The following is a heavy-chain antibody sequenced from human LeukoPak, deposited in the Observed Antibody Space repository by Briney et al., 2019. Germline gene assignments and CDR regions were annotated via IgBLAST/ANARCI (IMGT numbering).Heavy chain of an antibody. J-gene: IGHJ4*02. D-gene: IGHD6-19*01. CDR1: GGSVSSGNYY. V-gene: IGHV4-61*01. Sequence: KPSETLSLTCTVSGGSVSSGNYYWSWIRQPPGKGLEWIGYVYYSGSTKYNPSLKSRVTISGDTSKNQFCLKVSSVTAADTAVYYCAASYISGFPEIDYWGQGTLVTVSS. CDR3: AASYISGFPEIDY. CDR2: VYYSGST.